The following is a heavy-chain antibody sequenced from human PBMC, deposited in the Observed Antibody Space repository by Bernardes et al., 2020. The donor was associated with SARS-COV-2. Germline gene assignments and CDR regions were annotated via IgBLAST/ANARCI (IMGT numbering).Heavy chain of an antibody. Sequence: RGSLRLSCAASGFISRNYAMSWVRQVPGKGLEWVSGISGRGISTYYAASVRGRFTISGDDSKDTLYLHMNSLRVEDTALYYCAKERFGHVAGFFDYWGQGTLVTVSP. CDR2: ISGRGIST. V-gene: IGHV3-23*01. D-gene: IGHD6-19*01. CDR1: GFISRNYA. CDR3: AKERFGHVAGFFDY. J-gene: IGHJ4*02.